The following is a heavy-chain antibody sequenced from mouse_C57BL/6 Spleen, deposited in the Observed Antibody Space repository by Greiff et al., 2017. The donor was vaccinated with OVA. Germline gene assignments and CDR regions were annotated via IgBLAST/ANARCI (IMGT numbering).Heavy chain of an antibody. J-gene: IGHJ2*01. Sequence: LVESGPGLVAPSQSLSTTRPVSGFPLTSHAISWVRQPPGKGLEWLGVIWSGGGTNYNSALKSRPSIRKDNSKSEVFLKMNSLQTDDTARYYCAREGYYYGSSDDYFDDWGKGTTLTVSS. V-gene: IGHV2-9-1*01. CDR2: IWSGGGT. D-gene: IGHD1-1*01. CDR1: GFPLTSHA. CDR3: AREGYYYGSSDDYFDD.